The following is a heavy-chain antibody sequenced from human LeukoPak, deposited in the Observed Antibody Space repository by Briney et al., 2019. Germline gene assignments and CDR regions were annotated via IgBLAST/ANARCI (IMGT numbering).Heavy chain of an antibody. CDR3: AKDITATVTSWNSDY. CDR2: ITGSGASI. V-gene: IGHV3-23*01. CDR1: GFTFRTYA. Sequence: PGGSLRLSCAASGFTFRTYAMSWVRQAPGKGLEWVSAITGSGASIYYADSVKGRFTISRDNSKNTLYLQMNSLRAEDTAVYYCAKDITATVTSWNSDYWGQGTLVTVSS. J-gene: IGHJ4*02. D-gene: IGHD4-17*01.